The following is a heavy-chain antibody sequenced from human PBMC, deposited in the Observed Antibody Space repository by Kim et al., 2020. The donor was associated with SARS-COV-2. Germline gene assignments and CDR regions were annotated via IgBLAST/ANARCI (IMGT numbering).Heavy chain of an antibody. CDR3: AKSRVEAHRLYYYYGMDV. Sequence: ASVKVSCKASGYTFTGYYLHWLRQAPGQGFEWMGRINPNSGGTNFAQKFQGRVTVTSDTSISTAYMELSSLRSDDTAVYYCAKSRVEAHRLYYYYGMDVWGQGTTVTVSS. J-gene: IGHJ6*02. CDR2: INPNSGGT. CDR1: GYTFTGYY. D-gene: IGHD6-6*01. V-gene: IGHV1-2*06.